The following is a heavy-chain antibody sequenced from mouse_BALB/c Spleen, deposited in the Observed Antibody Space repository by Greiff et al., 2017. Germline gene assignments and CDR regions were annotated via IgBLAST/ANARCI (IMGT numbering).Heavy chain of an antibody. CDR1: GFNIKDTY. Sequence: DVKLVESGAELVKPGASVKLSCTASGFNIKDTYMHWVKQRPEQGLEWIGRIDPANGNTKYDPKFQGKATITADTSSNTAYLQLSSLTSEDTAVYYCARGSSRYYAMDYWGQGTSVTVSS. CDR2: IDPANGNT. D-gene: IGHD1-1*01. J-gene: IGHJ4*01. V-gene: IGHV14-3*02. CDR3: ARGSSRYYAMDY.